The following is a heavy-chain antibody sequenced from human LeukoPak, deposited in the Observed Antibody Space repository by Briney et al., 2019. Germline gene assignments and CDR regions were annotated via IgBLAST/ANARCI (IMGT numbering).Heavy chain of an antibody. D-gene: IGHD3-9*01. J-gene: IGHJ3*02. Sequence: GSSVKVSCKASGFTFTSSAVQWVRQARGQRLEWIGWIVVGSGNTNYAQKFQERVTITRDMSTSTAYMELSSLRSEDTAVYYCAALPPILTGYDDAFDIWGQGTMVTVSS. CDR2: IVVGSGNT. CDR1: GFTFTSSA. CDR3: AALPPILTGYDDAFDI. V-gene: IGHV1-58*01.